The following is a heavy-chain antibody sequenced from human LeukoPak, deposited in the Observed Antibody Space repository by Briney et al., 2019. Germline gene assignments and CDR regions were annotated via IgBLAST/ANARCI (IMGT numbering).Heavy chain of an antibody. Sequence: PGGSLRLSCTASGFTFSSYAMSWVRQAPGKGLEWVSTIGDSGGSTYYADSVKGRFTISRDNSKNTLYLQINSLRAEDTAVYYCAKSIVATWDYYYYYMDVWGKGTTVTVSS. V-gene: IGHV3-23*01. CDR1: GFTFSSYA. CDR2: IGDSGGST. J-gene: IGHJ6*03. D-gene: IGHD5-12*01. CDR3: AKSIVATWDYYYYYMDV.